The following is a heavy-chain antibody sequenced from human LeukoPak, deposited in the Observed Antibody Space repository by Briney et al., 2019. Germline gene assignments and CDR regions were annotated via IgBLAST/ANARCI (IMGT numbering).Heavy chain of an antibody. J-gene: IGHJ4*02. V-gene: IGHV4-39*01. CDR2: IYYSGST. Sequence: SETLSLTCTVSGGSISSSSYYWGWIRQPPGKGLEWIGSIYYSGSTYYNPSLKSRVTISVDTSKNQFSLKLSSMTAADMAVYYCARQDWNYEGIDYWGQGTLVTVSS. D-gene: IGHD1-7*01. CDR1: GGSISSSSYY. CDR3: ARQDWNYEGIDY.